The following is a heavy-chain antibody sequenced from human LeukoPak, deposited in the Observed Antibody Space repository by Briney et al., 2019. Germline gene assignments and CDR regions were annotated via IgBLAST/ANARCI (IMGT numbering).Heavy chain of an antibody. V-gene: IGHV3-21*04. CDR2: ISSSSSYI. CDR3: AKEQWETPTAFDI. CDR1: GFTFSSYS. Sequence: GGSLRLSCAASGFTFSSYSMNWVRQAPGKGLEWVSSISSSSSYIYYADSVKGRFTISRDNSKNTLYLQMNSLRAGDTAVYYCAKEQWETPTAFDIWGQGTMVTVSS. D-gene: IGHD1-26*01. J-gene: IGHJ3*02.